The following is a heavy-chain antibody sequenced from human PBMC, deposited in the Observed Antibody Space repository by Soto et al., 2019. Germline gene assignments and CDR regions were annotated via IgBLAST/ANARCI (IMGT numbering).Heavy chain of an antibody. CDR3: AKGELTTVTIALDP. Sequence: EVQLLESGGGLVQPGGSLRLSCAASRFTFSSYAMNWVRQAPGKGLEWVSGISGSGISTYYADSVKGRFAISRDNSRNTLYLQMNTLRAEDTAVYYCAKGELTTVTIALDPWGQGTLVTVSS. CDR1: RFTFSSYA. D-gene: IGHD4-17*01. V-gene: IGHV3-23*01. CDR2: ISGSGIST. J-gene: IGHJ5*02.